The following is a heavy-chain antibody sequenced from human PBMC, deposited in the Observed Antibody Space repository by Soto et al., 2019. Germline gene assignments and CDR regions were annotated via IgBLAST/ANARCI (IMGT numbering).Heavy chain of an antibody. CDR1: GFTFSSYG. V-gene: IGHV3-30*18. Sequence: QVQLVESGGGVVQPGRSLRLSCAASGFTFSSYGMHWVRQAPGKGLEWLAVISYDGSNKYYADSVKGRFTISRDNSKNTLYLQMNSLRAEDTAVYYCAKYDYDSSGYYFDYWGQGTLVTVSS. D-gene: IGHD3-22*01. J-gene: IGHJ4*02. CDR2: ISYDGSNK. CDR3: AKYDYDSSGYYFDY.